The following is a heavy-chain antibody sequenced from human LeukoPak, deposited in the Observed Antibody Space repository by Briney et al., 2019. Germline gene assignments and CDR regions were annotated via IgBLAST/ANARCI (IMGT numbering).Heavy chain of an antibody. Sequence: GGSLRLFCAASGFTFSSYSMSWVRQAPGKGLEWISYITSSSSTIHYADSVKGRFTISRDNAKNSLYLQMNSLRAEDTAVYYCARTRSGYNMDVWGKGTTVSASS. CDR1: GFTFSSYS. V-gene: IGHV3-48*01. D-gene: IGHD6-25*01. CDR3: ARTRSGYNMDV. CDR2: ITSSSSTI. J-gene: IGHJ6*03.